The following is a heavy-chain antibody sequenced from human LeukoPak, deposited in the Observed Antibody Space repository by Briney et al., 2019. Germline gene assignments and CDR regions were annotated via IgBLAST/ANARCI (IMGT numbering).Heavy chain of an antibody. Sequence: SETLSLTCAVYGGSFSGYYWGWIRQPPGKGLEWIGEINHSGSTNYNPSLKSRVTISVDTSKNQFSLKLSSVTAADTAVYYCARRRYSSSGWFDPWGQGTLVTVSS. J-gene: IGHJ5*02. CDR3: ARRRYSSSGWFDP. CDR1: GGSFSGYY. CDR2: INHSGST. D-gene: IGHD6-13*01. V-gene: IGHV4-34*01.